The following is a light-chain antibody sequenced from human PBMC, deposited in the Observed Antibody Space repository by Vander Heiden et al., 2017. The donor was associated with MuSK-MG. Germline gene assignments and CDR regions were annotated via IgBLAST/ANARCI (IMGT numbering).Light chain of an antibody. V-gene: IGKV1-39*01. CDR3: QQTFSTPRT. CDR1: QRVSTY. CDR2: AAS. J-gene: IGKJ1*01. Sequence: DIQMPQSPSSLSASVGARVTITCRASQRVSTYLNWYQQKPGKAPKRLIYAASSLQSGVPSRFSGSGSGTDFTLTISSIQFEDSATDYCQQTFSTPRTFGQGTKVEIK.